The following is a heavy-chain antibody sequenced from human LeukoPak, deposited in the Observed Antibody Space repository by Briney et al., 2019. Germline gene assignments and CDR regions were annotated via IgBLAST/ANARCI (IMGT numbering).Heavy chain of an antibody. Sequence: PGGSLRLSCAASGFTFSSYAMSWVRQAPGKGLEWVSAISGSGGSTYYADSVKGWFTISRDNSKNTLYLQMNSLRAEDTAVYYCAKDRAHTLYCSSTSCYTGSHDYWGQGTLVTVSS. CDR3: AKDRAHTLYCSSTSCYTGSHDY. J-gene: IGHJ4*02. D-gene: IGHD2-2*02. CDR1: GFTFSSYA. V-gene: IGHV3-23*01. CDR2: ISGSGGST.